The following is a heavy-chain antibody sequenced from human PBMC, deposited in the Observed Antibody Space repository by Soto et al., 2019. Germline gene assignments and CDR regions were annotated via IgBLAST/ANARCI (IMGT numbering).Heavy chain of an antibody. CDR3: ARENGDYDYYYYGMDV. CDR2: IHHSGST. CDR1: GYSISSGYY. D-gene: IGHD4-17*01. V-gene: IGHV4-38-2*02. Sequence: LSLTCAVSGYSISSGYYWGWIRQPPGKGLEWIGSIHHSGSTHYNPSLKSRVIISVDTSKNQFSLKLSSVTAADTAVYYCARENGDYDYYYYGMDVWGQGTTVTVSS. J-gene: IGHJ6*02.